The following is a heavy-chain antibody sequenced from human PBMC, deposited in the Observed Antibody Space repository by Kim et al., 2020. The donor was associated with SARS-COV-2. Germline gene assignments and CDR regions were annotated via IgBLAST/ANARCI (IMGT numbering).Heavy chain of an antibody. V-gene: IGHV5-51*01. Sequence: SPSFQGQVTISADKSISTAYLQWSSLKASDTAMYYCARPAYGSGSRDFDYWGQGTLVTVSS. CDR3: ARPAYGSGSRDFDY. J-gene: IGHJ4*02. D-gene: IGHD3-10*01.